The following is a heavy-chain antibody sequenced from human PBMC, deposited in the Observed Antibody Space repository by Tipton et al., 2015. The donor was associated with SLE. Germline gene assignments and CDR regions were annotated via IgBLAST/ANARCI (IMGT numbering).Heavy chain of an antibody. CDR3: ARASGESDY. CDR2: IFYSGST. CDR1: GGSIRGYY. V-gene: IGHV4-59*01. J-gene: IGHJ4*02. D-gene: IGHD4-17*01. Sequence: TLSLTCTVSGGSIRGYYWSWIRQPPGKGLEWIGYIFYSGSTNYNPSLKSRVTISVDTSKNQFSLKLSSVTAADTAVYYCARASGESDYWGQGTLVTVSS.